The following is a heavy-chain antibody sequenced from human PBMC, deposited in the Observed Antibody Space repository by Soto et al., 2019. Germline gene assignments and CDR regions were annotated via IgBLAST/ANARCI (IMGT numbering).Heavy chain of an antibody. CDR2: MYHTGIT. CDR3: ARESYNESNVGYFDL. J-gene: IGHJ2*01. D-gene: IGHD1-1*01. CDR1: RGSISSSNW. Sequence: QVQLQESGPGLVKPSGTLSLTCAVSRGSISSSNWWSWVRQSPGKGLEWIGAMYHTGITNYSPSLKSRVTMSVEQSKNQFSLKLSSVTAADTDVYYCARESYNESNVGYFDLWGRGTLVSVSS. V-gene: IGHV4-4*02.